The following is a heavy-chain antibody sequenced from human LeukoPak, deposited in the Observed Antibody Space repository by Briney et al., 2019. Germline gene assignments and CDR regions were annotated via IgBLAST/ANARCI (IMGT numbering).Heavy chain of an antibody. CDR2: ISSSGSFI. V-gene: IGHV3-21*01. CDR1: GFTFSSYS. Sequence: PGVSLRLSCAASGFTFSSYSMNWVRHAPGEGLHLVSSISSSGSFIYYADSVKGRFTISRDNARNSLFLQINSLRAEDTVVYYSESDIRYCSSASCSENGAFDIWGQGTMVAVSS. J-gene: IGHJ3*02. CDR3: ESDIRYCSSASCSENGAFDI. D-gene: IGHD2-2*01.